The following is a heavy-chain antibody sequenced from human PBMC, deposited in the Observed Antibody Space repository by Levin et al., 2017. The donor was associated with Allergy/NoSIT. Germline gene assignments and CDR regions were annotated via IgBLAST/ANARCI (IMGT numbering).Heavy chain of an antibody. CDR1: GFTFSSYS. V-gene: IGHV3-48*01. J-gene: IGHJ4*02. CDR2: ISSSSSTI. Sequence: GGSLRLSCAASGFTFSSYSMNWVRQAPGKGLEWVSYISSSSSTIYYADSVKGRFTISRDNAKNSLYLQMNSLRAEDTAVYYCAREGHTAMADYWGQGTLVTVSS. CDR3: AREGHTAMADY. D-gene: IGHD5-18*01.